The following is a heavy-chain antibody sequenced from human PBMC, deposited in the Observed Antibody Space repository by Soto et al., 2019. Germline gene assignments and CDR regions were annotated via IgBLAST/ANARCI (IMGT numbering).Heavy chain of an antibody. V-gene: IGHV1-69*06. CDR3: ARGGPIVVVVAATAPYYYYGMDV. CDR1: GGTFSSYA. CDR2: IIPIFGTA. J-gene: IGHJ6*02. D-gene: IGHD2-15*01. Sequence: QVQLVQSGAEVKKPGSSVKVSCKASGGTFSSYAISWVRQAPGQGLEWMGGIIPIFGTANYAQKFQGRVTITADKSTSTAYVELSSLRSEDTAVYYCARGGPIVVVVAATAPYYYYGMDVWGQGTTVTVSS.